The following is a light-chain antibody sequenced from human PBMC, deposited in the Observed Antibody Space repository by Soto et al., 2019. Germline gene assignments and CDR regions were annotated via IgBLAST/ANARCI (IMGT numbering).Light chain of an antibody. CDR1: PGAVTSGHY. CDR2: DTS. J-gene: IGLJ3*02. CDR3: LLSYSGARPWV. Sequence: QAVVTQEPSLPVSPGGPVTLTCGSSPGAVTSGHYPYWFQQKPGQAPRTLIYDTSNKHSWTPARFSGSLLGGKAALTLSGAQPEDEAEYYCLLSYSGARPWVFGGGTKLTVL. V-gene: IGLV7-46*01.